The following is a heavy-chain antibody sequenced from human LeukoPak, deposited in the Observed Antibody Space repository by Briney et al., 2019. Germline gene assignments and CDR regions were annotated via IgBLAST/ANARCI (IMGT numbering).Heavy chain of an antibody. D-gene: IGHD1-7*01. CDR2: IKQDGSEK. J-gene: IGHJ4*02. CDR1: GFTFNSYW. CDR3: ARAGSFWHYVY. V-gene: IGHV3-7*01. Sequence: GGSLRLSCAASGFTFNSYWMSWVRQTPGKGLEWVANIKQDGSEKYYVDSVKGRFTISRDNAKNSLSLQMNSLRVEDTAVYYCARAGSFWHYVYWGQGTLVTVSS.